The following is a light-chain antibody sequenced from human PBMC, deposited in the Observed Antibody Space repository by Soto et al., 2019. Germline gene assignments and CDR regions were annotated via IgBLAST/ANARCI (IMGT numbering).Light chain of an antibody. CDR1: QSVSSY. CDR3: QQRSNWPRT. V-gene: IGKV3-11*01. Sequence: EIVLTQSPATLSLSPGERDTLSCRARQSVSSYLAWYQQKPGQAPRLLIYDASNRATGIPARFSGSGSGTDFTHNISSLEPEDFAVYYCQQRSNWPRTGGQGTKVEIK. CDR2: DAS. J-gene: IGKJ1*01.